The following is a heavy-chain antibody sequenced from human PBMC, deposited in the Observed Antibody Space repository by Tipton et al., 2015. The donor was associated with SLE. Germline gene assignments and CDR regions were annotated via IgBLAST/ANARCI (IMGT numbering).Heavy chain of an antibody. V-gene: IGHV4-34*01. CDR3: ARDRGQYIVVVPAAPDAFDI. CDR1: GGSFSDYY. CDR2: IYYSGST. Sequence: LSLTCAVYGGSFSDYYWSWIRQPPGKGLEWIGDIYYSGSTNYNPSLKSRVTISVDTSKNQFSLKLSSVTAADTAVYYCARDRGQYIVVVPAAPDAFDIWGQGTMVTVSS. D-gene: IGHD2-2*01. J-gene: IGHJ3*02.